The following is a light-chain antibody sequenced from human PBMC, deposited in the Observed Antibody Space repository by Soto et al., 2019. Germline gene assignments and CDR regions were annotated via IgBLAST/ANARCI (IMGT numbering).Light chain of an antibody. V-gene: IGLV2-14*01. CDR3: SSYTTSSTLI. J-gene: IGLJ2*01. Sequence: QSALTQPASVSGSPGQSITISCTGTSSDVGGYNYVSWYQQHPGKAPKIMIYDVSNRPSGVSNRFSGSKSGNTASLTISGLQDEDEGDYYCSSYTTSSTLIFGGGTKLTVL. CDR2: DVS. CDR1: SSDVGGYNY.